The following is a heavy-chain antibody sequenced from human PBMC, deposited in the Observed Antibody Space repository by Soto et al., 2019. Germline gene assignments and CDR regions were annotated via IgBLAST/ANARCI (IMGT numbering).Heavy chain of an antibody. CDR3: ARAPRITGTPRFDP. CDR2: ISAYNGNT. D-gene: IGHD1-20*01. CDR1: GYTFTSYG. V-gene: IGHV1-18*01. J-gene: IGHJ5*02. Sequence: ASVKVSCKASGYTFTSYGISWVRQAPGQGLEWMGWISAYNGNTKYSQKFQGRVTITRDTSASTAYMELSSLRSEDTAVYYCARAPRITGTPRFDPWGQGTLVTVS.